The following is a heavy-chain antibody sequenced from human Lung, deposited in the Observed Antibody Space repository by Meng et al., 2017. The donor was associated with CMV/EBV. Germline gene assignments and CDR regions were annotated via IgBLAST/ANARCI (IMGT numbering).Heavy chain of an antibody. J-gene: IGHJ4*02. CDR1: GFTFRSYA. V-gene: IGHV3-23*01. Sequence: EVQLLEPGGGLVQPGGSLRLSCVASGFTFRSYAMTWVRQAPGKGLEWVSATSTTGADTYYTGSVQGRFTISRDNSGNTLFLQMNSLRVEDTAVYYCARNKEPFDYWGQGALVTVSS. CDR2: TSTTGADT. CDR3: ARNKEPFDY. D-gene: IGHD1/OR15-1a*01.